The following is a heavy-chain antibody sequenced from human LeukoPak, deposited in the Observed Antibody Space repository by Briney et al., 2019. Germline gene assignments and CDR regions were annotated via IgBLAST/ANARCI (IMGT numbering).Heavy chain of an antibody. Sequence: GGSLRLSCAASGFIFSSFAMSWVRQAPGKGLEWVSAISGNGGSTYYADSVKGRFTISRDNSKNTLYLQMNSLRAEDTAVYYCASCKDGYNYFGYWGQGTLVTVSS. J-gene: IGHJ4*02. CDR1: GFIFSSFA. CDR3: ASCKDGYNYFGY. V-gene: IGHV3-23*01. CDR2: ISGNGGST. D-gene: IGHD5-24*01.